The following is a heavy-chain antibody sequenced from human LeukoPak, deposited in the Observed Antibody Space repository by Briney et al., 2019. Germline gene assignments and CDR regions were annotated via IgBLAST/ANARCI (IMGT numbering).Heavy chain of an antibody. Sequence: SETLSLTCAVYGGSFSDYYWSWIRQPPGKGLEWIGENNHSGTTNFSPSLQSRVSISVDTSKNQFSLKLNSVTAADAAMYYCASHYSSGSYRYTGSFDSWGQGMLVNVSS. CDR2: NNHSGTT. V-gene: IGHV4-34*01. CDR3: ASHYSSGSYRYTGSFDS. D-gene: IGHD3-16*02. J-gene: IGHJ4*02. CDR1: GGSFSDYY.